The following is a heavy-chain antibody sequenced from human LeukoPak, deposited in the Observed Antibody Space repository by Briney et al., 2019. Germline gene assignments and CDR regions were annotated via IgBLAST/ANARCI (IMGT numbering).Heavy chain of an antibody. D-gene: IGHD6-6*01. V-gene: IGHV5-51*01. CDR3: ARHDSAPDY. J-gene: IGHJ4*02. CDR2: IYPGDSDT. Sequence: GESLKISCKGSGYSFTSYWIAWVRQMPGKGLEWMGIIYPGDSDTRYSPSFQGQVTISADKSITTAYLQWRSLKASDTAIYYCARHDSAPDYWGQGTLVTVSS. CDR1: GYSFTSYW.